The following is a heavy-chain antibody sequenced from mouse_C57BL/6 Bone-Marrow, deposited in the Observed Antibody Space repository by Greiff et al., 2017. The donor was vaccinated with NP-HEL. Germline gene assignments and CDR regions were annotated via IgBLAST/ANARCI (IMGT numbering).Heavy chain of an antibody. Sequence: EVQGVESGGDLVKPGGSLKLSCAASGFTFSSYGMSWVRQTPDKRLEWVATISSGGSYTYSPDSVKGRFPISRDNAKNTLYLQMSSLKSEDTAMYYCASPYDYDVAWFAYWGQGTLVTVSA. CDR2: ISSGGSYT. J-gene: IGHJ3*01. D-gene: IGHD2-4*01. CDR3: ASPYDYDVAWFAY. V-gene: IGHV5-6*01. CDR1: GFTFSSYG.